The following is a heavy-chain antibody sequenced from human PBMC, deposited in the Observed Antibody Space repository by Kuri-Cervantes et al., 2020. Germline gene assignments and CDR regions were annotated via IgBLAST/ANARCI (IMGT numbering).Heavy chain of an antibody. CDR1: GFTFSSYA. CDR2: ISVSGATT. D-gene: IGHD6-13*01. Sequence: GESLKISCAASGFTFSSYAMSWVRQAPGKGLEWVSGISVSGATTDYTDSAKGRFTISRDNSKNTLYLQMNSLRAEDTAVYYCARDVKDSSSWYGYYYYGMDVWGQGTTVTVSS. CDR3: ARDVKDSSSWYGYYYYGMDV. V-gene: IGHV3-23*01. J-gene: IGHJ6*02.